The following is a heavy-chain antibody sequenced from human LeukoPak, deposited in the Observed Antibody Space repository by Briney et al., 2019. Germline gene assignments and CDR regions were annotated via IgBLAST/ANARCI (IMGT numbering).Heavy chain of an antibody. Sequence: ASVKVSCKASGYTFTSYGIIWVRQAPGQGLEWMGWISAYNGNTGYAQNLQGRVTMTTDSSTTTAYMELRSLRSDDTAVYYCARVYYGSGSYSYFDCWGQGTLVTVSS. CDR2: ISAYNGNT. CDR1: GYTFTSYG. V-gene: IGHV1-18*01. CDR3: ARVYYGSGSYSYFDC. D-gene: IGHD3-10*01. J-gene: IGHJ4*02.